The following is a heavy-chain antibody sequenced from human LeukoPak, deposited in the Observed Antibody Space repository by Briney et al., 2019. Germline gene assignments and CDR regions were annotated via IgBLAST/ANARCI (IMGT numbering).Heavy chain of an antibody. Sequence: GGSLRLSCAASGFTFSSYAMSWVRQAPGKGLEWVSTISGSGGSTYYADSVKGRFTISRDNSKNTLYLQMNSLRAEDTAVYYCAKGDSSSWCKDNWFDPWGQGTLVTVSS. CDR1: GFTFSSYA. CDR3: AKGDSSSWCKDNWFDP. V-gene: IGHV3-23*01. D-gene: IGHD6-13*01. J-gene: IGHJ5*02. CDR2: ISGSGGST.